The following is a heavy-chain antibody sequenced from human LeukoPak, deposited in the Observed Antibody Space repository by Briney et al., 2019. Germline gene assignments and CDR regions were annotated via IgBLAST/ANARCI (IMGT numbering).Heavy chain of an antibody. Sequence: GGSLRLSCAASGFTFSSYSMNWVRQAPGKGLEWVSSISSSSSYIYYADSVKGRFTISRDNAKNSLYLQMNSLRAEDTAVYYCARFGEARSSAYAFDYWGQGTLVTVSS. CDR2: ISSSSSYI. V-gene: IGHV3-21*01. CDR1: GFTFSSYS. J-gene: IGHJ4*02. CDR3: ARFGEARSSAYAFDY. D-gene: IGHD3-22*01.